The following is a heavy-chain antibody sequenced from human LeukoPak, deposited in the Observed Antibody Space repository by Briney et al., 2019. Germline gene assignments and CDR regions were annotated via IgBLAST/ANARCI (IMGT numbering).Heavy chain of an antibody. J-gene: IGHJ3*01. CDR2: IYYSGST. Sequence: SETLSLTCTVSGGSISGHYWSWIRQPPGKGLEWIGYIYYSGSTDYNPSLRSRLTISVDTSKNQFSLKLSSVTAADTALYYCARGGWSLDFWGQGTMVTVSS. V-gene: IGHV4-59*11. D-gene: IGHD6-19*01. CDR3: ARGGWSLDF. CDR1: GGSISGHY.